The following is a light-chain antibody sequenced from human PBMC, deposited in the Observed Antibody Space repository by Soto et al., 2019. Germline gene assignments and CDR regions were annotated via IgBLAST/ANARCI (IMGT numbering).Light chain of an antibody. CDR1: SSDVGGYNF. J-gene: IGLJ1*01. CDR3: SSYSSTTTREV. Sequence: QSALTQPASVSGSPGQSITISCTGTSSDVGGYNFVSWYQHHPGTPPKLIIYEVIHRPSGVSNRFSGSKSAITASLTISGLQVEDEADYFCSSYSSTTTREVFGTGTKGTVL. V-gene: IGLV2-14*01. CDR2: EVI.